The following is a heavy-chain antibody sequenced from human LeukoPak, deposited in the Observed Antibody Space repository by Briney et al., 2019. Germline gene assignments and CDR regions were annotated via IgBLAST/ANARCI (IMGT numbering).Heavy chain of an antibody. CDR3: ARSITMVRGVIDWFDP. CDR2: IYHSGST. CDR1: GGSISSSNYY. D-gene: IGHD3-10*01. Sequence: SETLSLTCTVSGGSISSSNYYWGCVRQPPGKGLEWIGEIYHSGSTNYNPSLKSRVTISVDKSKNQFSLKLSSVTAADTAVYYCARSITMVRGVIDWFDPWGQGTLVTVSS. J-gene: IGHJ5*02. V-gene: IGHV4-39*07.